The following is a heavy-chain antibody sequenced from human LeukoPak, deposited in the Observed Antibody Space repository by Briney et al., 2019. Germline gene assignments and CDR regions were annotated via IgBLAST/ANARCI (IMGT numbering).Heavy chain of an antibody. Sequence: SETLSLTCTVSGGSFSNYYWSWIRQPPGKGLEWIGHIYYSGSTTYNPSLKSRVSISVDMSKNQFSLNLRSVTAADTALYYCARQPTYGSWRGFDYWGQGTLVTVSS. CDR3: ARQPTYGSWRGFDY. V-gene: IGHV4-59*08. J-gene: IGHJ4*02. CDR2: IYYSGST. D-gene: IGHD3-10*01. CDR1: GGSFSNYY.